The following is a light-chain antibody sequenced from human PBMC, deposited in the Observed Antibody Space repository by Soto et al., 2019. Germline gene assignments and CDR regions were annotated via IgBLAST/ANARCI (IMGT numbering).Light chain of an antibody. J-gene: IGKJ4*01. CDR3: QKYDGAPLT. CDR2: SAS. CDR1: RDIHSN. Sequence: DIQMTQSPSSLSASVGDRVTITCRAGRDIHSNLAWYQQQPGQGPKLLISSASTLQSGVPSRFSGSGSVTDFSLTISSLQQEDVATYYCQKYDGAPLTFGGGTKVEIK. V-gene: IGKV1-27*01.